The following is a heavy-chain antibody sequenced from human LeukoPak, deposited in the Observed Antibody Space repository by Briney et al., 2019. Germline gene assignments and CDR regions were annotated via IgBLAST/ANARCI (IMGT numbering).Heavy chain of an antibody. CDR2: INPNSGGT. CDR1: GYTFTGYY. V-gene: IGHV1-2*02. CDR3: ARGCPIDTAMAHDAFDI. D-gene: IGHD5-18*01. Sequence: GASVKVSCKASGYTFTGYYMHWVRQAPGQGLEWMGWINPNSGGTNYAQKFQGRVTMTRDTSISTAYMELSRLRSDDTAVYYCARGCPIDTAMAHDAFDIWGQGTMVTVSS. J-gene: IGHJ3*02.